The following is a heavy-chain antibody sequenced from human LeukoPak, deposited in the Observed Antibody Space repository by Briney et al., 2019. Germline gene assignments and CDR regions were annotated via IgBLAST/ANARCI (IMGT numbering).Heavy chain of an antibody. CDR1: GFTFNNYA. J-gene: IGHJ4*02. D-gene: IGHD2-2*01. Sequence: GGSLRLSCAASGFTFNNYAMTWVRQAPGKGLEWVSSISASGVMTYYADSVKGRFTVSRDNSKNSLYLQMNSLRAEDTAVYYCARSRDCSSTSCYQPFDYWGQGTLVTVSS. CDR3: ARSRDCSSTSCYQPFDY. V-gene: IGHV3-23*01. CDR2: ISASGVMT.